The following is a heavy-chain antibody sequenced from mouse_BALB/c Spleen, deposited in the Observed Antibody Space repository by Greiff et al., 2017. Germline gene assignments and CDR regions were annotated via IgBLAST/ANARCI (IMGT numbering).Heavy chain of an antibody. V-gene: IGHV5-17*02. CDR3: ARSGYYYGSRYYAMDY. CDR1: GFTFSSFG. D-gene: IGHD1-1*01. Sequence: EVMLVESGGGLVQPGGSRKLSCAASGFTFSSFGMHWVRQAPEKGLEWVAYISSGSSTIYYADTVKGRFTISRDNPKNTLFLQMTSLRSEDTAMYYCARSGYYYGSRYYAMDYWGQGTSVTVSS. CDR2: ISSGSSTI. J-gene: IGHJ4*01.